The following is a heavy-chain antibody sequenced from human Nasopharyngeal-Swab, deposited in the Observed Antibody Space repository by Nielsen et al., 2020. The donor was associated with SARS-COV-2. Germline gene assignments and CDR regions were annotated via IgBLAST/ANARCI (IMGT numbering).Heavy chain of an antibody. CDR1: GYTFTGYY. CDR3: ARSPTPMVQGERDWFDP. D-gene: IGHD3-10*01. J-gene: IGHJ5*02. CDR2: INPNSGGT. Sequence: ASVKVSCKASGYTFTGYYMHWVRQAPGQGLEWMGRINPNSGGTNYAQKFQGRVTMTRDTSISTAYMELSRLRSDDTAVYYWARSPTPMVQGERDWFDPWGQGTLVTVSS. V-gene: IGHV1-2*06.